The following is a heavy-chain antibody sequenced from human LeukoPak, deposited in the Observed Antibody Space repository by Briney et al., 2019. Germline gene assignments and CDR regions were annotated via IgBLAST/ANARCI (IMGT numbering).Heavy chain of an antibody. CDR1: GYRFSDYW. V-gene: IGHV5-51*01. J-gene: IGHJ4*02. CDR2: VYPGDSDS. Sequence: GESLKISCKGSGYRFSDYWIAWVRQMPGKGMEWMGFVYPGDSDSRYRPSFHGQVTFSADKANSTAYLQWNSLKASDTAIYYCARHSPGWMVRPYCFDSWGQGTLVTVSS. CDR3: ARHSPGWMVRPYCFDS. D-gene: IGHD3-10*01.